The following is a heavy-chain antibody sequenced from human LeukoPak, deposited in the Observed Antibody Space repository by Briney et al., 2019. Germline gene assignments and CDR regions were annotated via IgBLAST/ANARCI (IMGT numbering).Heavy chain of an antibody. CDR2: IKQDGSEK. Sequence: PGGSLRLSCAASGFTFSSYWMSWVRQAPGKGLEWVANIKQDGSEKYYVDSVKGRFTISRDNAKNSLYLQMNSLRAEDTAVYYCARDYYSGYSYGYDYWGQGTLVTVSS. D-gene: IGHD5-18*01. V-gene: IGHV3-7*01. CDR1: GFTFSSYW. J-gene: IGHJ4*02. CDR3: ARDYYSGYSYGYDY.